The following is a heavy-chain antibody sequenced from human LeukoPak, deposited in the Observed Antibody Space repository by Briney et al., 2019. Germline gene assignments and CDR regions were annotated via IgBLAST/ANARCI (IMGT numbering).Heavy chain of an antibody. CDR1: GYSFTTYW. CDR2: IYPGDSDT. CDR3: ARRFSDSSGSYSYFDY. D-gene: IGHD3-22*01. Sequence: GESLKISCKGSGYSFTTYWIAWVRQMPGKGLEGMGIIYPGDSDTTYSPSFQGQVTISADKSISTAYLQWSSLKASDTAMYYCARRFSDSSGSYSYFDYWGQGTLVTVSS. V-gene: IGHV5-51*01. J-gene: IGHJ4*02.